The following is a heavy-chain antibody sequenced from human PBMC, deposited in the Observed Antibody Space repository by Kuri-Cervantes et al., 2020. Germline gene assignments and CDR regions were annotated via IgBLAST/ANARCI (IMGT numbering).Heavy chain of an antibody. J-gene: IGHJ4*02. CDR3: ARDRVVATAIVEYYFDY. V-gene: IGHV3-13*01. D-gene: IGHD2-21*02. Sequence: GGSLRLSCAASGFTFSSYDMHWVRQATGKGLEWVSAIGTAGDTYYPGSVKGRFTISRENAKNSLYLQMNSLRAEDTAVYYCARDRVVATAIVEYYFDYWGQGTLVTVSS. CDR2: IGTAGDT. CDR1: GFTFSSYD.